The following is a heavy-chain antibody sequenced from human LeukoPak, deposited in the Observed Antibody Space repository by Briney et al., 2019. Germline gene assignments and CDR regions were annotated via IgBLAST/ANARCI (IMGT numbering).Heavy chain of an antibody. CDR1: GYTFTGYY. Sequence: ASLKVSCKASGYTFTGYYMHWVRQAPGQGLEWMGWINPNSGGTNYAQKFQGRVTMTRDTSISTAYMELSRLRSDDTAVYYCARVKDPGDYCGSGSYYEGLDYWGQGTLVTVSS. V-gene: IGHV1-2*02. D-gene: IGHD3-10*01. CDR2: INPNSGGT. CDR3: ARVKDPGDYCGSGSYYEGLDY. J-gene: IGHJ4*02.